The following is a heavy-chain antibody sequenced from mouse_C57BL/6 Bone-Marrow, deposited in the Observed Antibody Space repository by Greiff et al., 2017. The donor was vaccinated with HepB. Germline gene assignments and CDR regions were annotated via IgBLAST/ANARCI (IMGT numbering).Heavy chain of an antibody. Sequence: EVQLQESGGGLVQPGGSLSLSCAASGFTFTDYYMSWVRQPPGKALEWLGFIRNKANGYTTEYSASVKGRFTISRDNSQSILYLQMSALRAEDSATYYCARYYGNFYWYFDVWGTGTTGTVSS. V-gene: IGHV7-3*01. CDR2: IRNKANGYTT. CDR1: GFTFTDYY. J-gene: IGHJ1*03. D-gene: IGHD2-1*01. CDR3: ARYYGNFYWYFDV.